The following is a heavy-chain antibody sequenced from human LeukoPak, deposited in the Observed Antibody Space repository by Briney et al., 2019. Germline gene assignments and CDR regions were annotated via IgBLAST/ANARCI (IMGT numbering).Heavy chain of an antibody. CDR1: GGSISSYY. CDR2: IYYSGST. J-gene: IGHJ4*02. D-gene: IGHD6-13*01. V-gene: IGHV4-59*12. CDR3: ARGRGRKQLGTTDY. Sequence: PSETLSLTCTVSGGSISSYYWSWIRQPPGKGLEWIGYIYYSGSTNYNPSLKSRVTISVDTSKNQFSLKLSSVTAADTAVYYCARGRGRKQLGTTDYWGQGTLVTVSS.